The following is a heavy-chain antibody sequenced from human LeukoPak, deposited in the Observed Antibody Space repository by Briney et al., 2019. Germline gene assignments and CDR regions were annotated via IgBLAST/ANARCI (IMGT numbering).Heavy chain of an antibody. CDR2: IYHSGST. Sequence: SETLSLTCAVSGGSISSSNWWSWVRQPPGKGLEWIGEIYHSGSTNYNPSLKSRVTISVDTSKNQFSLKLSSVTAADTAVYYCASRTYYDFWSGYYSPPDAFDIWGQGTMVTVSS. CDR3: ASRTYYDFWSGYYSPPDAFDI. J-gene: IGHJ3*02. CDR1: GGSISSSNW. V-gene: IGHV4-4*02. D-gene: IGHD3-3*01.